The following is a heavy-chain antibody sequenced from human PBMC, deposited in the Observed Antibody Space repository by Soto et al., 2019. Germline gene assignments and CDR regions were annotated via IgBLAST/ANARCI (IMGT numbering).Heavy chain of an antibody. Sequence: EVHLVQSGGGLVQPGGSLRLSCAASGFTFSSYEMHWVRQAPGKGLEWLSYITSSGSIIYYAGSVKGRFTISRDSANNSLYLQMNSLRAEDTAVYYCAGRPKDYFYGMDVWGQGTTVTVSS. CDR1: GFTFSSYE. J-gene: IGHJ6*02. CDR2: ITSSGSII. V-gene: IGHV3-48*03. CDR3: AGRPKDYFYGMDV.